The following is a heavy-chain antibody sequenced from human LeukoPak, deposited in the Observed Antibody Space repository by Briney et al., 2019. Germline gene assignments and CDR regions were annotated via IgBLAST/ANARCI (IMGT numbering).Heavy chain of an antibody. V-gene: IGHV3-30*04. CDR1: GSTFSSYA. Sequence: GGSLSLSSAPSGSTFSSYAMHWVRQAPGKGREWVAVISYDRSNKYYADSVKGRFSIARDNSKNTLYLQMNSLRAEDTAVYYRARDITMVRGVIIHVFDSRGQGTLVTASS. CDR2: ISYDRSNK. D-gene: IGHD3-10*01. J-gene: IGHJ4*02. CDR3: ARDITMVRGVIIHVFDS.